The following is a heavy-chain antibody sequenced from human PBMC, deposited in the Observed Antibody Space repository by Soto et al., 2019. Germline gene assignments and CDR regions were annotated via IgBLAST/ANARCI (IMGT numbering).Heavy chain of an antibody. CDR2: IDPRAGSA. CDR3: ARAGYYDSSVYDGFDI. CDR1: GYTFTTYY. V-gene: IGHV1-46*01. D-gene: IGHD3-22*01. Sequence: QVQLVQSGAEVKKPGASVRVSCKASGYTFTTYYLHWLRQAPGQGLEWMGIIDPRAGSASHAQNFQGRVTMTRDTSTRTVYMDLRSLRSEDTAVYYCARAGYYDSSVYDGFDIWGQGTMVTVSS. J-gene: IGHJ3*02.